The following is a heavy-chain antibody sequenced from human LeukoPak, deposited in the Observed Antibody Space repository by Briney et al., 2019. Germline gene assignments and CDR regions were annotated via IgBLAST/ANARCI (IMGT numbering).Heavy chain of an antibody. Sequence: GGSLRLSCAASGFTFSSYGMHWVRQAPGKGLEWVAVISYDGSNKYYADSVKGRFTISRDNPKNTLYLQMNSLRAEDTAVYYCAKDPCSGGSCYFGYWGQGTLVTVSS. J-gene: IGHJ4*02. V-gene: IGHV3-30*18. D-gene: IGHD2-15*01. CDR2: ISYDGSNK. CDR3: AKDPCSGGSCYFGY. CDR1: GFTFSSYG.